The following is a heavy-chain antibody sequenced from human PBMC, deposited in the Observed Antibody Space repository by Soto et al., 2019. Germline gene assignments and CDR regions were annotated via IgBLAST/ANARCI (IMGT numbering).Heavy chain of an antibody. CDR1: GFTFRNYG. V-gene: IGHV3-30*03. D-gene: IGHD3-16*02. J-gene: IGHJ4*01. CDR3: AREPGRAGIILLAY. Sequence: GGSLRLSCAGSGFTFRNYGMQWVRQAPGKGLEWVALTSFDGFNQYYGKSVEGRFTISRDNSKNTLYLQMDSLRPEDSAMYFCAREPGRAGIILLAYWGHGTLATVS. CDR2: TSFDGFNQ.